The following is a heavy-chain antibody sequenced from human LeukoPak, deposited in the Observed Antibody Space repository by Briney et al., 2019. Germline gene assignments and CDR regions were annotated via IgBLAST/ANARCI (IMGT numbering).Heavy chain of an antibody. CDR3: ASEAMADAFDI. V-gene: IGHV1-69*05. Sequence: SVKVSCKASGVTFSSYAISWVRQAPGQGLEWMGGIIPIFGTANYAQKFQGRVTITTDESTSTAYMELSSLRSGDTAVYYCASEAMADAFDIWGQGTMVTVSS. CDR2: IIPIFGTA. CDR1: GVTFSSYA. J-gene: IGHJ3*02. D-gene: IGHD5-18*01.